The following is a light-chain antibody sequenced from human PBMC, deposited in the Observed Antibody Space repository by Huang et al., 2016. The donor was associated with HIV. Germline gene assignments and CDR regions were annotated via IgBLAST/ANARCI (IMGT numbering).Light chain of an antibody. CDR2: KVS. Sequence: DAVMTQSPLSLPVTLGQPASISCRSSLSLLNSDGNTYLSWYQQRPGQSPRRLSYKVSNRGSGVPDRFSGSGSGTDFILKISRVEAEDVAVYFCMQASHWPHTFGQGTKLDIK. CDR3: MQASHWPHT. J-gene: IGKJ2*01. CDR1: LSLLNSDGNTY. V-gene: IGKV2-30*01.